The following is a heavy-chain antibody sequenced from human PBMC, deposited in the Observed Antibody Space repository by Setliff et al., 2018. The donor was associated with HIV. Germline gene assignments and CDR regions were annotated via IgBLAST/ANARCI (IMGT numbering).Heavy chain of an antibody. Sequence: PGGSLRLSCVTSGFTFTNYWMFWVRQGPGRELVRVSRLHGDGSVIQYADSVKGRFTISRDNAKNTLYLQMNSLRVEDTAVYYCAADRIVLGDYWGQGTLVTVSS. CDR2: LHGDGSVI. CDR3: AADRIVLGDY. D-gene: IGHD2-15*01. J-gene: IGHJ4*02. CDR1: GFTFTNYW. V-gene: IGHV3-74*01.